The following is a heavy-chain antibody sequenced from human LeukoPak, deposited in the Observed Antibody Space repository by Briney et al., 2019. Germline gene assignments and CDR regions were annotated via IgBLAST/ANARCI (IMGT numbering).Heavy chain of an antibody. Sequence: ASVEVSCKASGYTFTSYGISWVRQAPGQGLEWMGWISAYNGNTNYAQKLQGRVTMTTDTSTSTAYMELRSLRSDDTAVYYCARGYFQYYDFWSGYASDFDYWGQGTLVTVSS. V-gene: IGHV1-18*01. D-gene: IGHD3-3*01. CDR2: ISAYNGNT. CDR1: GYTFTSYG. J-gene: IGHJ4*02. CDR3: ARGYFQYYDFWSGYASDFDY.